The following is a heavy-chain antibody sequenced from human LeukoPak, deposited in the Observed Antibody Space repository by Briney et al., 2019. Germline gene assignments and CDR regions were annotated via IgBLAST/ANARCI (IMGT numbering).Heavy chain of an antibody. V-gene: IGHV4-34*01. J-gene: IGHJ5*02. CDR1: GGSFNGYY. D-gene: IGHD2-2*01. CDR3: ARLGDCSSTSCYAWFDP. Sequence: SETLSLTCAVYGGSFNGYYWSWIRQPPGKGLEWIGEINHSGSTNYNPSLKSRVTISVDTSKNQFSLKLSSVTAADTAVYYCARLGDCSSTSCYAWFDPWGQGTLVTVSS. CDR2: INHSGST.